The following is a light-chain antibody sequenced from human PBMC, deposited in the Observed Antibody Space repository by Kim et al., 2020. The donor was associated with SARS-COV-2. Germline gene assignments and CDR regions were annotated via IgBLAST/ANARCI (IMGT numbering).Light chain of an antibody. V-gene: IGLV1-44*01. Sequence: QSELNQPPSASGTPGQRVTVSCSGSFSNIGSNAVNWYQQLPGTAPKLLIYNTDQRPSEVPDRFSGSKSGTSASLAISGLQSADEADYYCSAWDDSLNGPVFGGGTELTVL. CDR3: SAWDDSLNGPV. CDR1: FSNIGSNA. CDR2: NTD. J-gene: IGLJ2*01.